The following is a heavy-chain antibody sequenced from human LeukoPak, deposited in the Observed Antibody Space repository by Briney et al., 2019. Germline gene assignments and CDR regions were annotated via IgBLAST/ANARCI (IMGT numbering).Heavy chain of an antibody. Sequence: PSETLSLTCSDSGDSVTSGNYYWSWIRQHPEKGPECIGHIHHSGTIYYNPSLLSRATISVDASKNQFSLRLSSVTAADTALYYCAGGNDDSKLHHWGQGTLVTVSS. CDR3: AGGNDDSKLHH. CDR2: IHHSGTI. V-gene: IGHV4-31*03. D-gene: IGHD3-22*01. CDR1: GDSVTSGNYY. J-gene: IGHJ1*01.